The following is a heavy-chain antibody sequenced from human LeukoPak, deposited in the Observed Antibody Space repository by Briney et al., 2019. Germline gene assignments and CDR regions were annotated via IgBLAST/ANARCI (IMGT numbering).Heavy chain of an antibody. D-gene: IGHD3-3*01. V-gene: IGHV3-33*01. Sequence: GGSLRLSCAASGFTFSSYGMHWVRQAPGKGLEWVAVIWYDGSNKYYADSVKGRFTISRDNSKNTLYLQMNSLRAEDTAVYYCAGGDFWSGSHSYSDYWGQGTLVTVSS. CDR2: IWYDGSNK. CDR1: GFTFSSYG. CDR3: AGGDFWSGSHSYSDY. J-gene: IGHJ4*02.